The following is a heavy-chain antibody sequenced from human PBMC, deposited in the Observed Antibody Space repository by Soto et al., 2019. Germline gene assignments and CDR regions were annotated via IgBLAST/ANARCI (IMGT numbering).Heavy chain of an antibody. CDR3: ARKVQQLDPFYFDY. J-gene: IGHJ4*02. Sequence: SKTLSLTCAVDGGSFSGYYWSWIRQPPGKGLEWIGEINHSGSTNYNPSLKSRVTISVDTSKNQFSLKPSSVTAADTAVYYCARKVQQLDPFYFDYWGQGTLVTASS. V-gene: IGHV4-34*01. CDR1: GGSFSGYY. CDR2: INHSGST. D-gene: IGHD6-13*01.